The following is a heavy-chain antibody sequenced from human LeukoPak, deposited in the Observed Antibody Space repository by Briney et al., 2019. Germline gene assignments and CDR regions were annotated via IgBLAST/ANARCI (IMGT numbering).Heavy chain of an antibody. CDR2: ISPNSGGT. D-gene: IGHD2-2*01. Sequence: GASVKVSCKASGYTFTGYYMHWVRQAPGQGLEWMGWISPNSGGTNYAQKFQGRVTMTRDTSISTAYMELSRLRSDDTAVYYCARDRIVVVPAAMRGYYYYGMDVWGQGTTVTVSS. CDR3: ARDRIVVVPAAMRGYYYYGMDV. V-gene: IGHV1-2*02. CDR1: GYTFTGYY. J-gene: IGHJ6*02.